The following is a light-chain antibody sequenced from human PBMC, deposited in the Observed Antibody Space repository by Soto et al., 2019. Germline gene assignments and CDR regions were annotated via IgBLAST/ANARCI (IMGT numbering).Light chain of an antibody. CDR2: GAS. V-gene: IGKV3-15*01. CDR3: QQYNNWPPYT. Sequence: EIVMTQSPATLSVSPGPRATLSCRASQSVSSNLAWYQQKPGQAPRLLIYGASTRATGIPARFSGSGSGTEFTLTISSLQSEDFAVYYCQQYNNWPPYTFGQGTKLEIK. J-gene: IGKJ2*01. CDR1: QSVSSN.